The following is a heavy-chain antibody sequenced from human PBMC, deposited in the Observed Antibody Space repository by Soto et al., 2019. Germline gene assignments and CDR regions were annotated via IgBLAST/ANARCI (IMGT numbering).Heavy chain of an antibody. Sequence: PSETRSLTCTVSGGSISSGGYYWSWIRQHPGKGLEWIGYIYYSGSTYYNPSLKSRVTISVDTSKNQFSLKLSSVTAADTAVYYCARDTRSIAAAGYYYYYGMDVWGQGTTVTVSS. V-gene: IGHV4-31*03. CDR2: IYYSGST. CDR1: GGSISSGGYY. D-gene: IGHD6-13*01. CDR3: ARDTRSIAAAGYYYYYGMDV. J-gene: IGHJ6*02.